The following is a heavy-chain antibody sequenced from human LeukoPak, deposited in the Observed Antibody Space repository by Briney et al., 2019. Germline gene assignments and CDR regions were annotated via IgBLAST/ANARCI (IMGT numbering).Heavy chain of an antibody. CDR1: GFTFSSYG. V-gene: IGHV3-48*01. D-gene: IGHD3-10*01. J-gene: IGHJ4*02. CDR3: ASGNYYGSGSYSSFDY. Sequence: GRSLRLSCAASGFTFSSYGTHWGRQAPGKGLGWVSYISSSSSTIYYADSVKGRFTISRDNAKNSLYLQMNSLRAEDTAVYYCASGNYYGSGSYSSFDYWGQGTLVTVSS. CDR2: ISSSSSTI.